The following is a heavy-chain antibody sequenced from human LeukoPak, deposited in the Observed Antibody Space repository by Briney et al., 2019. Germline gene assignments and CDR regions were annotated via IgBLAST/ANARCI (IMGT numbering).Heavy chain of an antibody. V-gene: IGHV3-48*03. CDR1: GFTFSDYE. J-gene: IGHJ4*02. CDR3: ARGATVTYYFDH. D-gene: IGHD4-17*01. CDR2: ISTGGRTV. Sequence: GGSLRLSCAASGFTFSDYEMNWVRQAPGKGLEWLSYISTGGRTVEYADSVKGRFTISRDNARSSLFLQMSNLRVEDTAVYFCARGATVTYYFDHWGQGALVAVSS.